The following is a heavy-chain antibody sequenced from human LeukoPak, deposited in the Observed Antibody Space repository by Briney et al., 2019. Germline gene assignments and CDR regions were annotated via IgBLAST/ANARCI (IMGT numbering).Heavy chain of an antibody. CDR1: GFTVSTNY. V-gene: IGHV3-66*02. Sequence: PGGSLRLSCAASGFTVSTNYMSWVRQAPGKGLEWASIIYSGGSTYYADSVKGRFTISRDNSKNTLYLHMSSLRAEDTAVYYCARWAAALDYWGQGTLVTVSS. CDR2: IYSGGST. J-gene: IGHJ4*02. D-gene: IGHD6-13*01. CDR3: ARWAAALDY.